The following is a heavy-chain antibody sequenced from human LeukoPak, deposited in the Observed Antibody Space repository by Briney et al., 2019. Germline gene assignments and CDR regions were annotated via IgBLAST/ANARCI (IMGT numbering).Heavy chain of an antibody. CDR3: ARAPRAALRAFDI. D-gene: IGHD6-6*01. J-gene: IGHJ3*02. CDR1: GGTLSSYA. Sequence: SVKVSCKASGGTLSSYAISWVRQAPGQGLEWMGRIIPILGIANYAQKFQGRVTITADESTSTAYMELSSLRSEDTAVYYCARAPRAALRAFDIWGQGTMVTVSS. V-gene: IGHV1-69*04. CDR2: IIPILGIA.